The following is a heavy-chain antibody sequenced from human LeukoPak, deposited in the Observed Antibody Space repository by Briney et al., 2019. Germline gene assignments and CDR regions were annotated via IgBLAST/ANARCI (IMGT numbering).Heavy chain of an antibody. CDR2: INPNSGGT. CDR3: AREKYYTSGSIYNRIDY. Sequence: GASVKVSCKASGYTFTSYAMNWVRQAPGQGLEWMGWINPNSGGTNYAQKFQGRVTMTRDTSISTAYMELSRLRSDDTALYYCAREKYYTSGSIYNRIDYWGQGTLVTVSS. D-gene: IGHD3-10*01. V-gene: IGHV1-2*02. J-gene: IGHJ4*02. CDR1: GYTFTSYA.